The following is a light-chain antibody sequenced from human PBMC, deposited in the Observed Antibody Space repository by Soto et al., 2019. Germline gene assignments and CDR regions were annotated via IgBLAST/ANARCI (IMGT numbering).Light chain of an antibody. CDR1: SSDIGAYNY. CDR2: EVS. J-gene: IGLJ3*02. Sequence: QSALTQPASVSGSPGQSITISCTGTSSDIGAYNYVSWYQHHPGKAPKLIIYEVSRRPSGVSNRFSGSKSGNTASLTISGLQADDEADYYCTSYASSSTLVFGGGTKL. V-gene: IGLV2-14*01. CDR3: TSYASSSTLV.